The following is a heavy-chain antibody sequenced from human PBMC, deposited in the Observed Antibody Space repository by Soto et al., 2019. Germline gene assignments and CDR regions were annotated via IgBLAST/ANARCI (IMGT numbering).Heavy chain of an antibody. CDR3: AHSASPPDLEGQFYPYYYYCRLDV. CDR2: IYWDDDK. Sequence: QITLKESGPTLVKPTQTLTLTCTFSGFSLSTGGVGVAWIRQPPGKALEWLALIYWDDDKRYSPSLKSRLATPKDTSKNQAHLIMSNMHPVDTATYYCAHSASPPDLEGQFYPYYYYCRLDVWGQGTTVTVS. V-gene: IGHV2-5*02. CDR1: GFSLSTGGVG. J-gene: IGHJ6*02. D-gene: IGHD1-1*01.